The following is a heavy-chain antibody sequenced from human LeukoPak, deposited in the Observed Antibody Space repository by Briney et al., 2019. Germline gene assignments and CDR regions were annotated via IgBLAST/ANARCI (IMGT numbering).Heavy chain of an antibody. CDR1: EFSFRTYS. D-gene: IGHD1-1*01. CDR2: ITSSNTY. J-gene: IGHJ4*02. Sequence: GGSLRLSCAASEFSFRTYSMTWVRQAPGKGLEWVSCITSSNTYYAESVSGRFTISRDNAKNALDLQMDSLRAEDTAVYSCERVRHNWIDAFAYWGQGTLVTVSS. V-gene: IGHV3-21*01. CDR3: ERVRHNWIDAFAY.